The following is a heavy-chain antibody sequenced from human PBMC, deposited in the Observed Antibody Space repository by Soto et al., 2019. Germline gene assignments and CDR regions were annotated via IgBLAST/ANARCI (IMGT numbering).Heavy chain of an antibody. CDR1: GGSMSGYY. D-gene: IGHD2-8*01. V-gene: IGHV4-59*01. J-gene: IGHJ5*02. CDR3: ARAPPGWNGVKKGWFDP. CDR2: IFYSGTV. Sequence: QVQLQESGPGLVKPSETLSLSCTVSGGSMSGYYWSWIRQSPGKGLEWIGYIFYSGTVHYNPSLKSRVTISLDKSKIRFSLNLSSVTAADTAIYYCARAPPGWNGVKKGWFDPWGQGTLVTVSS.